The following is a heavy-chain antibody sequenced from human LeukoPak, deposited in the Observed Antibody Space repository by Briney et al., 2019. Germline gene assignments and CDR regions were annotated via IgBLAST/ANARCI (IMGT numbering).Heavy chain of an antibody. CDR2: ISAYNGNT. V-gene: IGHV1-18*01. Sequence: GVSVKVSCKASGYTITSYGISWVRQAPAQGLEWMGWISAYNGNTNYAQKLQGGVTMTTDTSTSTAYMELRSLRSDDTAVYYCARYVAVAGTGLVNYYYMDVWGKGTTVTVSS. CDR3: ARYVAVAGTGLVNYYYMDV. CDR1: GYTITSYG. J-gene: IGHJ6*03. D-gene: IGHD6-19*01.